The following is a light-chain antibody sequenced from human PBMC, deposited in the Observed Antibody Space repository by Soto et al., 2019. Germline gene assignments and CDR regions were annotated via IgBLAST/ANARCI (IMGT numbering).Light chain of an antibody. V-gene: IGLV2-14*01. J-gene: IGLJ1*01. Sequence: QSVLTQPASVSGSPGQSITISCTGTSSDVGGYNYVSWYQQHPGKAPKLMIYDVSNRPSGISNRFSGSKSGNTASLTISGLQAEDEADYYCSSYTGSSTYVFGTGTKLTVI. CDR2: DVS. CDR3: SSYTGSSTYV. CDR1: SSDVGGYNY.